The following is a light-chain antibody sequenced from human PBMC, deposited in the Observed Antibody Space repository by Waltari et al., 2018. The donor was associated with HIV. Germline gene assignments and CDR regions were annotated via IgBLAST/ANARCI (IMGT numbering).Light chain of an antibody. Sequence: QSALTQPPSAPGSPGQSVNISCTGTSTDVEGYNSVSWYQQLPGKAPKLMIFEVNKRPSGVPDRFSGSQSGNTASLTVSGLQPEDEADYYCSSHAGSNLFVVFGGGTKLTVL. CDR2: EVN. CDR1: STDVEGYNS. J-gene: IGLJ2*01. CDR3: SSHAGSNLFVV. V-gene: IGLV2-8*01.